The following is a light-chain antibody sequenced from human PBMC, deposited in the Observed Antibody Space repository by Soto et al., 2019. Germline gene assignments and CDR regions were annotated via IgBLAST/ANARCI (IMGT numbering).Light chain of an antibody. CDR2: AVS. CDR1: SSDGGGYNH. Sequence: QSVLTQPASVSGSPGQSITISCTGTSSDGGGYNHVSWYQHSPGKAPKLILFAVSDRPSGVSHRFSGSKSGNTASLTISGLQAEDEADYYCCSYTSLSTVVFGGGTKVTVL. CDR3: CSYTSLSTVV. J-gene: IGLJ2*01. V-gene: IGLV2-14*01.